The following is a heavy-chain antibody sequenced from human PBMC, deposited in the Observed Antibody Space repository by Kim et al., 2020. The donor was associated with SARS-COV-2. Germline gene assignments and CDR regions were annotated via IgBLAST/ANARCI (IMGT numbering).Heavy chain of an antibody. D-gene: IGHD4-17*01. CDR1: GFTFSSYG. V-gene: IGHV3-33*05. J-gene: IGHJ4*02. CDR2: LSYDGSNK. CDR3: ARDRKNDYGDYVTGAFDY. Sequence: GGSLRLSCAASGFTFSSYGMHWVRQAPGKGLEWVAVLSYDGSNKYYADSVKGRFTISRDNSKNTLYLQMNSLRAEDTAVYYCARDRKNDYGDYVTGAFDYWGQGTLVTVSS.